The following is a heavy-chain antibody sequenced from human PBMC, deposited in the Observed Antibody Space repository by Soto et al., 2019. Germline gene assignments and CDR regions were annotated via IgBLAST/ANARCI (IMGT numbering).Heavy chain of an antibody. Sequence: ASVHVSCMSSGYIFTNYGISWVRQAPGKGLEWMGLISGHTGNTNYAQRLQGRVTMTTDTSTSTAYMELRSLISDDTAVYYCARDYYGSGRPRSPVFFWGQVTLVTVSS. D-gene: IGHD3-10*01. V-gene: IGHV1-18*01. CDR3: ARDYYGSGRPRSPVFF. CDR1: GYIFTNYG. J-gene: IGHJ4*02. CDR2: ISGHTGNT.